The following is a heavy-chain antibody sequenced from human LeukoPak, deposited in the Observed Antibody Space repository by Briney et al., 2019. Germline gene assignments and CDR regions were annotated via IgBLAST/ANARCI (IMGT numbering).Heavy chain of an antibody. J-gene: IGHJ4*02. CDR3: ARDQTD. Sequence: GGSLRLSCAASGFTFSSYGMHWVRQAPGKGLEWVAVISYDGSNKYYADSVKGRFTISRDNSKNTLYLQMNSLRAEDTAVYYCARDQTDWGQGTLVTVSS. CDR1: GFTFSSYG. CDR2: ISYDGSNK. V-gene: IGHV3-30*03.